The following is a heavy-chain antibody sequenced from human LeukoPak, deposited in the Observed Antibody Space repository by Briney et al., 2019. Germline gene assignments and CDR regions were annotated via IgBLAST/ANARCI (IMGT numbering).Heavy chain of an antibody. J-gene: IGHJ4*02. D-gene: IGHD1-1*01. CDR2: IYTSGSI. CDR1: GGSISSYY. V-gene: IGHV4-4*07. CDR3: ARDTGNFFDY. Sequence: PSETLSLTCTVSGGSISSYYWSWIRQPAGKGLEWIGHIYTSGSIKYNPSLKGRVTMSVDTSKNQFSLNLSSVTAADTAVYYCARDTGNFFDYWGQGTLVTVSS.